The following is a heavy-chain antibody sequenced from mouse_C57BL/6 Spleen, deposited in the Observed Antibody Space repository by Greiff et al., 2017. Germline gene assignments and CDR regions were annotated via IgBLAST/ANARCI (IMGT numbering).Heavy chain of an antibody. V-gene: IGHV1-53*01. CDR1: GYTFTSYW. CDR2: INPSNGGT. D-gene: IGHD1-1*01. Sequence: QVQLQQPGPELVKPGASVKLSCKASGYTFTSYWMHWVKQRPGQGLEWIGNINPSNGGTNYNEKFKSKATLTVDKSSSTAYMQLSSLTSEDSAVYYCARGGYGSPWFAYWGQGTLVTVSA. CDR3: ARGGYGSPWFAY. J-gene: IGHJ3*01.